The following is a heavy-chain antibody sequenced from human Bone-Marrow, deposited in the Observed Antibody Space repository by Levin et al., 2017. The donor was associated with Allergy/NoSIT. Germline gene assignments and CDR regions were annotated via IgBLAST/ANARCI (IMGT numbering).Heavy chain of an antibody. D-gene: IGHD5-12*01. CDR3: ARAPRDGYSPT. CDR1: GFSFSSYA. J-gene: IGHJ5*02. CDR2: ITGGNGDK. Sequence: MTGGSLRLSCAASGFSFSSYALNWARQAPGKGLEWVSSITGGNGDKYYADSVKGRFTVSRENAKNSVYLQLNSLRVEDTAVYYCARAPRDGYSPTWGQGTLVTVSS. V-gene: IGHV3-21*01.